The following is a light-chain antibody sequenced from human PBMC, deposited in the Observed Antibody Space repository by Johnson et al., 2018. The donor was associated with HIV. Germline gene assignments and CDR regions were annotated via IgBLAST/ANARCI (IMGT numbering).Light chain of an antibody. J-gene: IGLJ1*01. CDR3: GTWDSSLSAGGV. V-gene: IGLV1-51*02. CDR1: SSNIGNNY. CDR2: ENN. Sequence: QSVLTQPPSVSAAPGQKVTISCSGSSSNIGNNYVSWYQQLPGTAPKLLIYENNKRPSGIPDRFSGSKSGTSATLGITGLQPEDEADYYCGTWDSSLSAGGVFGTGTKVTVL.